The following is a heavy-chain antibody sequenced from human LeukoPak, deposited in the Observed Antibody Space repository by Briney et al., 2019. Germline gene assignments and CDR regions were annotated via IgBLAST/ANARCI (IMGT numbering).Heavy chain of an antibody. J-gene: IGHJ4*02. CDR1: GYTFTNYG. V-gene: IGHV1-18*01. Sequence: ASVKVSCKGSGYTFTNYGISWVRQAPGQGLEWMGWISAYNGNTNYAQKLQGRVTVTADESTSTAYMELSSLRSEDTAVYYCARVATERGDFDYWGQGTLVTVSS. CDR2: ISAYNGNT. D-gene: IGHD5-12*01. CDR3: ARVATERGDFDY.